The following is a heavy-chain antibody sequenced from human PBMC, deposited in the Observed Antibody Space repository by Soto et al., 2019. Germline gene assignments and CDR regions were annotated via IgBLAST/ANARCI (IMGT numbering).Heavy chain of an antibody. J-gene: IGHJ3*02. CDR1: GYTLTELS. CDR2: FDPEDGET. Sequence: ASVKVSCKVSGYTLTELSMHWVRQAPGKGLEWMGGFDPEDGETIYAQKFQGRVTMTEDTSTDTAYMELSSLRSEDTAVNYCETVERGDYGDFWGAFDIWGQGTMVTVSS. V-gene: IGHV1-24*01. CDR3: ETVERGDYGDFWGAFDI. D-gene: IGHD4-17*01.